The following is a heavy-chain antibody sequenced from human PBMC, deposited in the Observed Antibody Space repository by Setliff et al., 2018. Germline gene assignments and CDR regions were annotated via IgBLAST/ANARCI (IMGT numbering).Heavy chain of an antibody. CDR3: AGLYYYGSGSYPAPIDY. D-gene: IGHD3-10*01. J-gene: IGHJ4*02. CDR2: IYYSGST. Sequence: TVSGGSISSSSYYRGWIRQPPGKGLEWIGSIYYSGSTYYNPSLKSRVTISVDTSKNQFSLKLSSVTAADTAVYYCAGLYYYGSGSYPAPIDYWGQGTLVTVSS. V-gene: IGHV4-39*01. CDR1: GGSISSSSYY.